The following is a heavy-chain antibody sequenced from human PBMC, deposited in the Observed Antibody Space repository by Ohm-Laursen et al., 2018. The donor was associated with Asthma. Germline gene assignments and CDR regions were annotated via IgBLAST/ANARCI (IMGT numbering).Heavy chain of an antibody. CDR3: ARENGKTDYFDY. Sequence: GSLRLSCTASGFTFSSYAMSWVRQAPGKGLEWVSAISGSGGSTYYADSVKGRFTISRDNAKNSLYLQMNSLRDEDTAVYYCARENGKTDYFDYWGQGTLVTVSS. CDR2: ISGSGGST. CDR1: GFTFSSYA. V-gene: IGHV3-23*01. J-gene: IGHJ4*02. D-gene: IGHD1/OR15-1a*01.